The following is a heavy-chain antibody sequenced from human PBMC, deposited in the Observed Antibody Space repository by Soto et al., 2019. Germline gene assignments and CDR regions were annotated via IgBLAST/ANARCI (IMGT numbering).Heavy chain of an antibody. CDR1: GGTFSSYA. J-gene: IGHJ4*02. Sequence: QVQLVQSGAEVKKPGSSVKVSCKASGGTFSSYAISWVRQAPGQGLELMGGIIPIFGTANYAQKFQGRVTITADKSTSTAYMELSSLRSEDTAVYYCARAYCSSTSCYRGGADYWGQGTLVTVSS. D-gene: IGHD2-2*02. V-gene: IGHV1-69*06. CDR2: IIPIFGTA. CDR3: ARAYCSSTSCYRGGADY.